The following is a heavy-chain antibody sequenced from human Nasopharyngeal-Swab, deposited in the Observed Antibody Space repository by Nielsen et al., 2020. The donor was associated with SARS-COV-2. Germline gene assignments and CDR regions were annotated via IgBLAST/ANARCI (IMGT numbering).Heavy chain of an antibody. V-gene: IGHV3-73*01. CDR3: TTDFYFDY. Sequence: GESLKTPCAASGFILSASAIHWVRQPSGPGLEWVGRIGDTDHNYDTTYGASVQGRFTISRDDSKNTAFLKMDSLKTEDTALYYCTTDFYFDYWGQGTLVTVSS. CDR2: IGDTDHNYDT. CDR1: GFILSASA. J-gene: IGHJ4*02.